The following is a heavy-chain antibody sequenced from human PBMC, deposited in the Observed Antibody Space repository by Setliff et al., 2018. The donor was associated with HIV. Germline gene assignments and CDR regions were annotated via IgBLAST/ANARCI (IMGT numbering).Heavy chain of an antibody. CDR1: GYTFTRYY. D-gene: IGHD3-10*01. Sequence: ASVKVSCKASGYTFTRYYMHWVRQAPGQGLEWMGIINPSDGSTSYAQKFQGRITMTRDTSTSTVYLELSSLRSEDTAVYYCARVFYYSAGSYSLDYWGQETLVTAPQ. V-gene: IGHV1-46*01. J-gene: IGHJ4*01. CDR3: ARVFYYSAGSYSLDY. CDR2: INPSDGST.